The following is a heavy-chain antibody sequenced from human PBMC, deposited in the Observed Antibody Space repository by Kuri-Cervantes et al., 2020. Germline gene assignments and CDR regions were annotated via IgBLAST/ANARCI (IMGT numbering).Heavy chain of an antibody. CDR2: ISSSSSYI. Sequence: GESLKISCAASGFTFSSYSMNWVRQAPGKGLEWVSSISSSSSYIYYADSVKGRFTISRDNAKNSLYLQMNSLRAEDTAVYYCAREYSSSGYYGMDVWGQGTTVTVSS. D-gene: IGHD3-22*01. CDR3: AREYSSSGYYGMDV. J-gene: IGHJ6*02. V-gene: IGHV3-21*01. CDR1: GFTFSSYS.